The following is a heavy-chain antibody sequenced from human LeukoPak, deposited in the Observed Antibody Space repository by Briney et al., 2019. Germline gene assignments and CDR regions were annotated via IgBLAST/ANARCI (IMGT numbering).Heavy chain of an antibody. CDR2: IIPIFGIA. V-gene: IGHV1-69*10. CDR1: GGTFSSYA. Sequence: SVKVSCKASGGTFSSYAISWVRQAPGQGLEWMGGIIPIFGIANYAQKFQGRVTITADKSTSTAYMELSSLRSEDTAVYYCARDPTFAYYDSSGYYEDYWGQGTLVTVSS. D-gene: IGHD3-22*01. CDR3: ARDPTFAYYDSSGYYEDY. J-gene: IGHJ4*02.